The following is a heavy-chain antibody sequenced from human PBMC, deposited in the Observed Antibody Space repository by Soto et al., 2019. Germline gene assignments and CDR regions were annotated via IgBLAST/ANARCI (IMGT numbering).Heavy chain of an antibody. Sequence: PGGSLRLSCAASGFTFSNAWMSWVRQTPGKGLEWVGRIKRETDGGTTDYAAPVKGRFTISRDNAKNSLYLQMNSLRAEDTAVYYCAREDSSGYYHPLDYWGQGTLVTVSS. V-gene: IGHV3-15*01. CDR3: AREDSSGYYHPLDY. D-gene: IGHD3-22*01. CDR1: GFTFSNAW. CDR2: IKRETDGGTT. J-gene: IGHJ4*02.